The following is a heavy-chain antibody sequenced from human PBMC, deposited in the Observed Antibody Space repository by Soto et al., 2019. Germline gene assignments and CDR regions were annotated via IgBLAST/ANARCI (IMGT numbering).Heavy chain of an antibody. CDR1: GYTFTSYG. CDR2: ISAYNGNT. Sequence: QVQLVQSGAEVKKPGASVKVSCKASGYTFTSYGISWVRQAPGQGLEWMGWISAYNGNTNYAQKLQGRVTMTTDTSTSTAYMELRSLRSDDTAVYYCAREFEVTTSGWEPSDYWGQGALVTVSS. D-gene: IGHD2-21*02. V-gene: IGHV1-18*01. CDR3: AREFEVTTSGWEPSDY. J-gene: IGHJ4*02.